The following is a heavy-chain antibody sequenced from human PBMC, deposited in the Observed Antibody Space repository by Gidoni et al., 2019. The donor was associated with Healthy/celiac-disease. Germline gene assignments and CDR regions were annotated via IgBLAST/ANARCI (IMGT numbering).Heavy chain of an antibody. CDR2: ISSSGSTI. J-gene: IGHJ4*02. V-gene: IGHV3-48*03. D-gene: IGHD1-26*01. Sequence: EVQLVESGGGLVQPGGSLRLSCAASGFTFSSYEMNWVRQAPGKGLEWVSYISSSGSTIYYADSVKGRFTISRDNAKNSRYLQMNSLRAEDTAVYYCATLDAGKGWELPSDYWGQGTLVTVSS. CDR3: ATLDAGKGWELPSDY. CDR1: GFTFSSYE.